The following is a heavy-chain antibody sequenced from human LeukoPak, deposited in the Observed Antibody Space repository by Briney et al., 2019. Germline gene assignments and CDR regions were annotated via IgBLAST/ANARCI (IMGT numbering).Heavy chain of an antibody. CDR1: GYSFSSYW. J-gene: IGHJ4*02. V-gene: IGHV5-10-1*01. CDR3: ARDGGGVSSWIAH. Sequence: GESLKIFLKGSGYSFSSYWISWVRQIPGKGLEWMGRIDPGDSFTKYRPSLEGRVTISADKSLSTVYLQWSSLKASDTAIYYCARDGGGVSSWIAHWGQGTLVTVSS. CDR2: IDPGDSFT. D-gene: IGHD2-8*02.